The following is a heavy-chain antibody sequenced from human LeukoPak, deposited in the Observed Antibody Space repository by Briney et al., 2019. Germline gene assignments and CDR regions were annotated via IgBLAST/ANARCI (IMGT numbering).Heavy chain of an antibody. CDR2: ISSSSGYI. CDR1: GFTFSTYS. Sequence: GGSLRLSCAASGFTFSTYSMNWARQAPGKGLEWVSCISSSSGYIYYADSVKGRFTISRDSAKNSLYLQMNSLRAEDTAVYYCARDASGGDYFDYWGQGTLVTVSS. V-gene: IGHV3-21*01. J-gene: IGHJ4*02. D-gene: IGHD2-21*01. CDR3: ARDASGGDYFDY.